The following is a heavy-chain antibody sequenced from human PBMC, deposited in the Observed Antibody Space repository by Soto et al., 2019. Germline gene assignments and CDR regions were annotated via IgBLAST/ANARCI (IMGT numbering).Heavy chain of an antibody. V-gene: IGHV3-30-3*01. Sequence: PGGYLRHSLAASGFTFSSYAMHWVSQDPGKGLEWVAVISYDGSNKYYADSVKGRFTISRDNSKNTLYVQMNSLRAEDTAVYYCARVLNNIVVIPASITNGGQGTLVNVSS. D-gene: IGHD2-2*01. CDR3: ARVLNNIVVIPASITN. J-gene: IGHJ4*02. CDR1: GFTFSSYA. CDR2: ISYDGSNK.